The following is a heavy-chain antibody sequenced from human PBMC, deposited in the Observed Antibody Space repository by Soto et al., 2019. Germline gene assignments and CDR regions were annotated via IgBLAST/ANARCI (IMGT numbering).Heavy chain of an antibody. CDR3: AKLGSGYYTGLYFEY. V-gene: IGHV3-7*03. CDR1: GFTFGDYW. Sequence: HLGGSLRLSCAASGFTFGDYWMSWVRQAPGKGLEWVAHMKKDGSEKYYVDSVKGRFTVSRDNTKNSLYLQMNSLRAEDTAVYYCAKLGSGYYTGLYFEYWGQGTLVTVSS. J-gene: IGHJ4*02. D-gene: IGHD3-3*01. CDR2: MKKDGSEK.